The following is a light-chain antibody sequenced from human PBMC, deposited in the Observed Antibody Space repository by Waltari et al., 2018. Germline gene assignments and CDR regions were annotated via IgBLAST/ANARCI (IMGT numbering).Light chain of an antibody. Sequence: DIVMTQSPLSLPVTPGQPASIPCRSNQSLLHRNGKNYLDWYLQKPGQSPQLLIYLGSNRASGVPDRFSGSGSGTDFTPKISRVEAEDVGFYYCMHALETRNTFGPGTKVEIK. CDR1: QSLLHRNGKNY. J-gene: IGKJ3*01. CDR2: LGS. CDR3: MHALETRNT. V-gene: IGKV2-28*01.